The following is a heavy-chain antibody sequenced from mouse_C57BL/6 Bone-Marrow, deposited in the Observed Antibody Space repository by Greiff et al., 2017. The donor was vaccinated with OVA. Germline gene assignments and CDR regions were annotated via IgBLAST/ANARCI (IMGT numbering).Heavy chain of an antibody. V-gene: IGHV5-6*02. CDR2: ISSGGSYT. Sequence: EVMLVESGGDLVKPGGSLKLSCAASGFTFSSYGMSWVRQTPDKRLEWVATISSGGSYTYYPDSVKGRFTISRDNAKNTLYLQMSSLKSEDTAMYYCARRAYYSNYSLFAYWGQGTLVTVSA. J-gene: IGHJ3*01. CDR1: GFTFSSYG. CDR3: ARRAYYSNYSLFAY. D-gene: IGHD2-5*01.